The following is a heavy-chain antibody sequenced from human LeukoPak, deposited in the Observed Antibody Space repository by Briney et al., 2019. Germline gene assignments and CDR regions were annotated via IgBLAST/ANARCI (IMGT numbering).Heavy chain of an antibody. Sequence: GGSLRLSCAVSGFTLRSYAIHWVRQAPGKGLQWVAFISYDAAVKYYADSVGGRFTVSRGNSKNTLSLQMNSLRPEDTAVYYCARDFSTWYSIGYWGRGTLVSVSS. CDR1: GFTLRSYA. CDR2: ISYDAAVK. V-gene: IGHV3-30-3*01. D-gene: IGHD2-15*01. CDR3: ARDFSTWYSIGY. J-gene: IGHJ4*02.